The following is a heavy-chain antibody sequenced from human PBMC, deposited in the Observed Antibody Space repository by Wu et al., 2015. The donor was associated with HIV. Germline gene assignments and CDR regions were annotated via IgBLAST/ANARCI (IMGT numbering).Heavy chain of an antibody. V-gene: IGHV1-18*01. CDR3: ARTRASYSGSFDY. CDR1: GYRFSTYG. J-gene: IGHJ4*02. Sequence: QVHMMQSESEVAKPGASVKVSCKASGYRFSTYGISWVRQAPGQGLEWMGWISAYDGSTNYAQKLQGRVTMTTDTSTSTAYTELRSLRSDDTAVYYCARTRASYSGSFDYWGQGTLVTVSS. D-gene: IGHD5-12*01. CDR2: ISAYDGST.